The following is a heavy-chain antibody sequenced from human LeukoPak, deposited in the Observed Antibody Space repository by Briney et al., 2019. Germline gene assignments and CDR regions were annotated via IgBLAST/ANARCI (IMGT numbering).Heavy chain of an antibody. D-gene: IGHD2-2*01. CDR3: AKRGSVVVPAATHGKFDY. CDR1: GGSFSGYY. V-gene: IGHV4-34*01. Sequence: SETLSLTCAVYGGSFSGYYWSWIRQPPGKGLEWIGEINHSGSTNYNPSLKSRVTISVDTSKNQFSLKLSSVTAADTAVYYCAKRGSVVVPAATHGKFDYWGQGTLVTVSS. J-gene: IGHJ4*02. CDR2: INHSGST.